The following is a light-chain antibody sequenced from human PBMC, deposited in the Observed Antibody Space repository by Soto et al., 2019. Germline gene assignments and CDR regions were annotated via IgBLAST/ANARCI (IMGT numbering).Light chain of an antibody. CDR2: WAS. CDR3: QQYYSTPT. V-gene: IGKV4-1*01. J-gene: IGKJ1*01. Sequence: DFVMTQSPDSLAVSVAEGATFHCKSSQSVLYSSNNENYSAWYKQKPGQPPRLLIYWASTRESGVPDRFRDSGSGTDFTLSLSSLQAEDGAVDHCQQYYSTPTFGQGTKVDIK. CDR1: QSVLYSSNNENY.